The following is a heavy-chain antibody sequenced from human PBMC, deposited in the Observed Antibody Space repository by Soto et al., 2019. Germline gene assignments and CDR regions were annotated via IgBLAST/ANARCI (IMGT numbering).Heavy chain of an antibody. Sequence: QVQLVQSGAEVTKPGASVKVSCKVSGYTPSELSMHWVRQAPGKGLEWMGGFDPAHGETVYAQKFQGRVTMTEDTSTDTACMELSSLRFDDTAVYYCATAGVTGYWGQGTLVTVSS. V-gene: IGHV1-24*01. J-gene: IGHJ4*02. CDR3: ATAGVTGY. CDR1: GYTPSELS. D-gene: IGHD3-10*01. CDR2: FDPAHGET.